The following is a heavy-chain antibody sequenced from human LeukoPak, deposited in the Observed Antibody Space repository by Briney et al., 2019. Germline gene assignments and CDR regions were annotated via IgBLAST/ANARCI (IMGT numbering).Heavy chain of an antibody. CDR2: INPNSGGT. J-gene: IGHJ4*02. D-gene: IGHD3-3*01. Sequence: ASVKVSCKAFGYTFTGYYMHWVRQAPGQGLEWMGWINPNSGGTNYAQKFQGRVTMTRDTSISTAYMELSRLRSDDTAVYYCARGPFGVVPEYYFDYWGQGTLVTVSS. V-gene: IGHV1-2*02. CDR3: ARGPFGVVPEYYFDY. CDR1: GYTFTGYY.